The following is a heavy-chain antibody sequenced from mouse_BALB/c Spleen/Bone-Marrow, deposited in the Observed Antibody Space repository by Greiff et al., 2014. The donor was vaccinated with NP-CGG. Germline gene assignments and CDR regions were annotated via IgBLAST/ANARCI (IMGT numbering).Heavy chain of an antibody. V-gene: IGHV1-54*01. CDR2: INPGSGGA. D-gene: IGHD3-2*01. J-gene: IGHJ2*01. CDR1: GYAFTSYL. Sequence: QVQLKESGAELVRPGTSVKVSCKASGYAFTSYLIEWIKQRPGQGLEWIGVINPGSGGANYNEKFKGKATLTADKSSGTAYMQISSLTSDDSAVYFCAREWTARTLSYWGQGTALTVSS. CDR3: AREWTARTLSY.